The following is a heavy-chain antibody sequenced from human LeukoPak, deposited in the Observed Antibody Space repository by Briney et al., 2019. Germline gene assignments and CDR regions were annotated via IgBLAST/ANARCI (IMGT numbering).Heavy chain of an antibody. CDR2: ISDNGGST. CDR1: GFILRSHA. D-gene: IGHD1-1*01. CDR3: VKDNEAGGSPFDR. Sequence: PGGSLRLSCAVSGFILRSHAMHWVRQAPGKGLEYVSRISDNGGSTYYADSVEGRFTISRDNSKNTLYLQMSSLRAVDTAVYYCVKDNEAGGSPFDRWGQGTLVTVSS. V-gene: IGHV3-64D*06. J-gene: IGHJ4*02.